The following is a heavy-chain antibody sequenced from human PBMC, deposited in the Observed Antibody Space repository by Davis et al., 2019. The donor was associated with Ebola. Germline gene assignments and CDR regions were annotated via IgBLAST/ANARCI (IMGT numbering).Heavy chain of an antibody. CDR2: IYYSGRT. Sequence: MPSETLSLTCTVSGGSISSYYWSWIRQPPGKGLEWIGYIYYSGRTNYNPSLKSRVTISVDTSKNQFSLKLSSVTAADTAVYYCAREGGRSSSSPAYWGQGTLVTVSS. V-gene: IGHV4-59*01. CDR3: AREGGRSSSSPAY. D-gene: IGHD6-6*01. CDR1: GGSISSYY. J-gene: IGHJ4*02.